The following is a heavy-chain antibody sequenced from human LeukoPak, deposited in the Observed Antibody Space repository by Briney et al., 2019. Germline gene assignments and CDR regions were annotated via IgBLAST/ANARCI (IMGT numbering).Heavy chain of an antibody. J-gene: IGHJ3*02. D-gene: IGHD3-10*01. CDR1: GGSISSYY. V-gene: IGHV4-59*08. CDR3: ARGSSRDDAFDI. CDR2: IYYSGSS. Sequence: SETLSLTCTVSGGSISSYYWSWIRQPPGKGLEWIGCIYYSGSSNYNPSLKSRVTISVDTSKNQFSLKLSSVTAADTAVYYCARGSSRDDAFDIWGQGTMVTVSS.